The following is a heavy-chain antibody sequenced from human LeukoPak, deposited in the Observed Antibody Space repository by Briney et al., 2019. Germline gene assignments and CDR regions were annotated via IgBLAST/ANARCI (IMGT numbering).Heavy chain of an antibody. CDR3: ARESPYDSSGL. J-gene: IGHJ4*02. D-gene: IGHD3-22*01. Sequence: SETLSLTCTVSGGSISSNNHYWGWIRQPPGKGLEWIASIHYSGSTYYNPSLKSRVTISVDTSKNQFSLKLSSVTAADTAVYYCARESPYDSSGLWGQGTLVTVSS. V-gene: IGHV4-39*07. CDR2: IHYSGST. CDR1: GGSISSNNHY.